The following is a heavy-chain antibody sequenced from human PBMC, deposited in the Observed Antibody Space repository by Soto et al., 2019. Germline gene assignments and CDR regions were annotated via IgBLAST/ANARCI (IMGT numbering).Heavy chain of an antibody. Sequence: GESLKISCKGSGYSFTSYWIGWVRQMPGKGLEWMGIIYPGDSDTRYSPSFQGQVTISADKSISTAYLQWSSLKASDTAMYYCAISARGSSSPRIQLWYTYYFDYWGQGTLVTVSS. CDR3: AISARGSSSPRIQLWYTYYFDY. CDR1: GYSFTSYW. V-gene: IGHV5-51*01. D-gene: IGHD5-18*01. J-gene: IGHJ4*02. CDR2: IYPGDSDT.